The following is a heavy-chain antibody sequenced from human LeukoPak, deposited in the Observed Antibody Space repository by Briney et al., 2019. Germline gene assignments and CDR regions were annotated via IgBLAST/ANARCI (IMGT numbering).Heavy chain of an antibody. CDR1: GGSISSYY. CDR2: IYYSGST. V-gene: IGHV4-59*01. Sequence: SETLSLTCTVSGGSISSYYWNWIRQPPGKGLEWIGYIYYSGSTNYNPSLKSRVTISVDTSKNQFSLRLSSVTAADTAVYYCARGLQPNWFDPWGQGTLVTVSS. J-gene: IGHJ5*02. CDR3: ARGLQPNWFDP.